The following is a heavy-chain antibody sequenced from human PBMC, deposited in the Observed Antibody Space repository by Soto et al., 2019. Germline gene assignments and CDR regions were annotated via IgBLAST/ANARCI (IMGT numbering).Heavy chain of an antibody. J-gene: IGHJ4*02. CDR1: GYTFSDYY. CDR3: AREPATAKPEGVDF. CDR2: INPNSGGT. D-gene: IGHD1-1*01. V-gene: IGHV1-2*02. Sequence: ASVKFSCKASGYTFSDYYIHWVRQAPGQGLEWMGWINPNSGGTKYAPKFQGGVTMTRDTSITTAYMELSRLRSGDTAVYYCAREPATAKPEGVDFWGKGTLVTVSS.